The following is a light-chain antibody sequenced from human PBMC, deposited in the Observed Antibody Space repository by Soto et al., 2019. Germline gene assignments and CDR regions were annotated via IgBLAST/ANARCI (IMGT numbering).Light chain of an antibody. CDR3: QQYNSYSMYT. CDR1: QSISSW. V-gene: IGKV1-5*01. J-gene: IGKJ2*01. CDR2: DAS. Sequence: DIQMTQSPSTLSASVGDRVTITCRASQSISSWLAWYQQKPGKAPKLLIYDASSLESGVPSRFGGSGSGTEFTLTISSLQPDDFATYDCQQYNSYSMYTFGQGTTLEIK.